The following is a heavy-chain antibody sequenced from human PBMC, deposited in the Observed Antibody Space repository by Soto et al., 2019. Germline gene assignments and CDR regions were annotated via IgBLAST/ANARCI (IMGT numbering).Heavy chain of an antibody. CDR2: ISPSGTT. Sequence: XETLSLTCSVYGGSCSNNYWTWFRQPPGKGLDWIGEISPSGTTNYIPSLKSRGTISVDTSRKQFFLKVTSVSAADTAVYYCATSLWFGTQPEIWGPGTLVTVSS. CDR1: GGSCSNNY. CDR3: ATSLWFGTQPEI. V-gene: IGHV4-34*01. D-gene: IGHD3-10*01. J-gene: IGHJ4*02.